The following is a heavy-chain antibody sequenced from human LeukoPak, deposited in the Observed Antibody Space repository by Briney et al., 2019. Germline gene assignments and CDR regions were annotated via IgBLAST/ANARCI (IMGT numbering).Heavy chain of an antibody. CDR2: IKEDGSEK. CDR3: AKGSYYDSSGSFYFDY. D-gene: IGHD3-22*01. Sequence: PGGSLRLSCAASGFTFRSYWMSWFRQAPGKGLEWVANIKEDGSEKSYVDSVKGRFTISRDNSKNTLYVQVNSLGTEDTAAYYCAKGSYYDSSGSFYFDYWGQGTLVTVSS. V-gene: IGHV3-7*03. CDR1: GFTFRSYW. J-gene: IGHJ4*02.